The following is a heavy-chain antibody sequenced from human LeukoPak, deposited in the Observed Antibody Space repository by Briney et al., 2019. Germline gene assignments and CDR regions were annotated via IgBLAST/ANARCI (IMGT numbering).Heavy chain of an antibody. CDR3: ARGLAKTKTYYYDSSGYYFDY. D-gene: IGHD3-22*01. CDR1: GGSFSGYY. Sequence: SETLSLTRAVYGGSFSGYYWSWIRQPPGKGLEWIGEINHSGSTNYNPSLKSRVTISVDTSKNQFSLKLSSVTAADTAVYYCARGLAKTKTYYYDSSGYYFDYWGQGTLVTVSS. V-gene: IGHV4-34*01. J-gene: IGHJ4*02. CDR2: INHSGST.